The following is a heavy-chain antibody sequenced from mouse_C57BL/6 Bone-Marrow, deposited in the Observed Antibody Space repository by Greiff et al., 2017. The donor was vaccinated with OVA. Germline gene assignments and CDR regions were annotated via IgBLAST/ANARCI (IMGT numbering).Heavy chain of an antibody. CDR1: GYTFTSYG. CDR2: IYPRSGNT. CDR3: AIYYDWYFDV. V-gene: IGHV1-81*01. D-gene: IGHD2-1*01. J-gene: IGHJ1*03. Sequence: VQLVESGAELARPGASVKLSCKASGYTFTSYGISWVKQRTGQGLEWIGEIYPRSGNTYYNEKFKGKATLTADKSSSTAYMELRSLTSEDSAVYFCAIYYDWYFDVWGTGTTVTVSS.